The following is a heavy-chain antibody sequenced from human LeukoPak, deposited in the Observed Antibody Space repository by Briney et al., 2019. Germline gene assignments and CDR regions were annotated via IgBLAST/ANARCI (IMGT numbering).Heavy chain of an antibody. CDR3: AKDPYSSSWYLIGENYYYYMDV. V-gene: IGHV3-66*02. D-gene: IGHD6-13*01. Sequence: PGGSLRLSCAASGFTVSSNYMSWVRQAPGKGLEWVSVIYSGGTTYYAESVKGRFTISRDNSKNTPYLQMNSLRAEDTAVYYCAKDPYSSSWYLIGENYYYYMDVWGKGTTVTVSS. CDR1: GFTVSSNY. CDR2: IYSGGTT. J-gene: IGHJ6*03.